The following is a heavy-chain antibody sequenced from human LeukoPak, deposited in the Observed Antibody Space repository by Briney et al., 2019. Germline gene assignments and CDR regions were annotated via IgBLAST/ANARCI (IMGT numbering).Heavy chain of an antibody. CDR3: ARLIVGSSSTGWFDP. J-gene: IGHJ5*02. CDR1: GYTFTSYW. D-gene: IGHD6-6*01. CDR2: IYPGDSDT. V-gene: IGHV5-51*01. Sequence: GESLKISCQSSGYTFTSYWIGWVRQMPGKGLQWMGIIYPGDSDTTYSPSFQGQVTISADKSISTAYLQWGSRKASDTAIYYCARLIVGSSSTGWFDPWGQGTLVTVSS.